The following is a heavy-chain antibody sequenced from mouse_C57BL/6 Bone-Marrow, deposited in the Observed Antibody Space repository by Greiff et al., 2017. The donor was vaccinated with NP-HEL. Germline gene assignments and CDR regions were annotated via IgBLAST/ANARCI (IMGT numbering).Heavy chain of an antibody. J-gene: IGHJ4*01. CDR2: SRNKANDYTT. CDR1: GFTFSDFY. D-gene: IGHD1-1*01. Sequence: EVKLMESGGGLVQSGRSLRLSCATSGFTFSDFYMEWVRQAPGKGLEWIAASRNKANDYTTEYSASVKGRFIVSRDTSQSILYHQMKALRAEETAIYYCGRGYYGSSNYYAMDYWGQGTSVTVSS. V-gene: IGHV7-1*01. CDR3: GRGYYGSSNYYAMDY.